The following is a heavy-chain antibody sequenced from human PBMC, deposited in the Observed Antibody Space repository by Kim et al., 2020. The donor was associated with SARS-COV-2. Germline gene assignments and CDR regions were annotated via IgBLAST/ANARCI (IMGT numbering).Heavy chain of an antibody. CDR3: AREGIIQLWLPLDY. D-gene: IGHD5-18*01. V-gene: IGHV3-7*03. Sequence: YGDSGRDRFTSSRDTAKNSLYLKMNRLRAEDTAVYYCAREGIIQLWLPLDYWGQGTLVTVSS. J-gene: IGHJ4*02.